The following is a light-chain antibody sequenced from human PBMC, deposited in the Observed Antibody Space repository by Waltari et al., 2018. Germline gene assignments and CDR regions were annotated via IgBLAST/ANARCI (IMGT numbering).Light chain of an antibody. Sequence: QLVVTQSPSASASLGASVKLTCTLSSGHSSNVIAWLQQHPGRGPRYLVKVNSDGSHSRGAEIPDRFSGSSSGAERYLTISNLQSEDEADYYCQTGGHGTWVFGGGTKLTVL. CDR3: QTGGHGTWV. CDR2: VNSDGSH. CDR1: SGHSSNV. J-gene: IGLJ3*02. V-gene: IGLV4-69*01.